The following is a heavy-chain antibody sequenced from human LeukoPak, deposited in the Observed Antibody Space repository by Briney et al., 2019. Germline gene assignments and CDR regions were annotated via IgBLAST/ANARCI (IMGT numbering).Heavy chain of an antibody. CDR1: GFTFSSHA. Sequence: GGSLRLSCAASGFTFSSHAMSWARQAPGKGLEWVSSIDSSGGYMFYADSVKGRFIISRDNAKDSLYLQMNSLRVEDTAVYYCLRGDRRDYWGQGTLVTVSS. V-gene: IGHV3-21*06. CDR2: IDSSGGYM. J-gene: IGHJ4*02. CDR3: LRGDRRDY.